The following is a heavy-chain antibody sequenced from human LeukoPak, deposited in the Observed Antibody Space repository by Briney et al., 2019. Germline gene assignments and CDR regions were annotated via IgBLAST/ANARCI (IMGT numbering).Heavy chain of an antibody. Sequence: SVKVSCKASGGTFSSYAISWVRQAPGQGLEWMGRIIPILGIANYAQKFQGRVTITADKSTSTAYMELSSLRSEDTAVYYCAREENLVHGANWFDPWGQGTLVTVSS. D-gene: IGHD6-6*01. J-gene: IGHJ5*02. CDR1: GGTFSSYA. CDR3: AREENLVHGANWFDP. CDR2: IIPILGIA. V-gene: IGHV1-69*04.